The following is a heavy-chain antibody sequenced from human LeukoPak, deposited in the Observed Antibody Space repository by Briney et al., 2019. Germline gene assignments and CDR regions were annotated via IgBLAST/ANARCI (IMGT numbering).Heavy chain of an antibody. V-gene: IGHV3-48*03. CDR2: ISSSGSTK. J-gene: IGHJ4*02. CDR1: GFTFSSYG. Sequence: GGSLRLYCAASGFTFSSYGMNWLRQAPGKGLEWVSFISSSGSTKYYADSVKGRFTISRDNAENSLYLQMNSLRAEDTAVYYCARSLIPYFDYWGQGTLVTVSS. D-gene: IGHD2-21*01. CDR3: ARSLIPYFDY.